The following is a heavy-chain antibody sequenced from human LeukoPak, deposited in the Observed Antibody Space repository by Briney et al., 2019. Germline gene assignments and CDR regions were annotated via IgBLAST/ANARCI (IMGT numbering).Heavy chain of an antibody. J-gene: IGHJ6*02. D-gene: IGHD3-3*02. Sequence: PGGSLRLSCAASGFTFSSYWMHWVRRAPGKGLVWVSRINSDGSSTSYADSVKGRFTISRDNAKNTLYLQMNSLRAEDTAVYYCARDISIGSYYYYYYGMDVWGQGTTVTVSS. CDR2: INSDGSST. CDR3: ARDISIGSYYYYYYGMDV. V-gene: IGHV3-74*01. CDR1: GFTFSSYW.